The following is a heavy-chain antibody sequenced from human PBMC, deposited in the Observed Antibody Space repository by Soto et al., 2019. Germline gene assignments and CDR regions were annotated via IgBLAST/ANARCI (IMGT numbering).Heavy chain of an antibody. CDR1: GYSFTSYW. J-gene: IGHJ6*03. D-gene: IGHD2-2*01. Sequence: PGESLKISCKGSGYSFTSYWIGWVRQMPGKGLEWMGIIYPGDSDTRYSPSFQGQVTISADKSISTAYLQWSSLKASDTAMYYCARRNIVVVPAALKVYYYYYMDVWGKGTTVTVSS. V-gene: IGHV5-51*01. CDR3: ARRNIVVVPAALKVYYYYYMDV. CDR2: IYPGDSDT.